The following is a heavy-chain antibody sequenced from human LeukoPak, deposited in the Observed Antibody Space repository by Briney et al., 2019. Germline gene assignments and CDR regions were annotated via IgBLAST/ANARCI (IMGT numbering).Heavy chain of an antibody. D-gene: IGHD2-2*01. CDR3: ARSSIVVVSILDY. V-gene: IGHV3-64*01. CDR2: ISSNGGST. J-gene: IGHJ4*02. CDR1: GFPFSSYA. Sequence: GGSLRLSCAASGFPFSSYAMHWVRQAPGKGLEYVSAISSNGGSTSYANSVKGRFTISRDNSKNTLYLQMGSLRAEDMAVYYCARSSIVVVSILDYCGQGTLVTVSS.